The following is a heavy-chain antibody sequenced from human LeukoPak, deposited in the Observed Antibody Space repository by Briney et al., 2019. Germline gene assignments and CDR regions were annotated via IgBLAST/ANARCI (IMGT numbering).Heavy chain of an antibody. V-gene: IGHV3-21*01. J-gene: IGHJ4*02. D-gene: IGHD3/OR15-3a*01. CDR2: ISSSSSYI. Sequence: GGSLRLSCAASGFTFSSYSMNWVRQAPGKGLEWVSSISSSSSYIYYADSVKGRFTISRDNAKNSLYLQTNSLRAEDTAVYYCARADGLDPFDYWGQGTLVTVSS. CDR3: ARADGLDPFDY. CDR1: GFTFSSYS.